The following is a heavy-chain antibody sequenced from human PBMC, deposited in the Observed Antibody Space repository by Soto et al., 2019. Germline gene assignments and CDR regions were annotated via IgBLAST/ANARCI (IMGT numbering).Heavy chain of an antibody. CDR2: IYYSGST. J-gene: IGHJ4*02. CDR3: ARAYDSSGYYWGYFDY. D-gene: IGHD3-22*01. V-gene: IGHV4-61*01. CDR1: GGSVSSGSYY. Sequence: QVQLQESGPGLVKPSETLSLTCTVSGGSVSSGSYYWSWIRQPPGKGLEWIGYIYYSGSTIYNPSLKSRVTLSVDTSKNQFYLKLSSVTAADTAVYYCARAYDSSGYYWGYFDYWGQGTLVTVSS.